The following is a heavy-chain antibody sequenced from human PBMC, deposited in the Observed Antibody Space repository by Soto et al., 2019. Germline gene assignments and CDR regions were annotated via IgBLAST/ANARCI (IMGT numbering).Heavy chain of an antibody. CDR3: ASPYYYGSGSPAA. V-gene: IGHV4-39*01. CDR2: IYYSGST. Sequence: PSETLSLTCTVSGGSISSSSYYWGWIRQPPGKGLEWIGSIYYSGSTYYNPSLKSRVTISVDTSKNQFSLKLSSVTAADTAVYYCASPYYYGSGSPAAWGQGTLVTVPQ. D-gene: IGHD3-10*01. CDR1: GGSISSSSYY. J-gene: IGHJ4*02.